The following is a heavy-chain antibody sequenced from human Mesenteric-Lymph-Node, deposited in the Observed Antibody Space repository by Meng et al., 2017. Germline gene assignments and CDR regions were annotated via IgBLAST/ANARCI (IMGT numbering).Heavy chain of an antibody. V-gene: IGHV3-7*01. D-gene: IGHD5-24*01. J-gene: IGHJ4*02. CDR3: ARDWRGYKYFAY. CDR1: GFTFSSYW. CDR2: IKQDGSEK. Sequence: GESLKISCAASGFTFSSYWMSWVRQAPGKGLEWVANIKQDGSEKYYVDSVKGRFTISRDNAKNSLYLQMNSLRAEDTAVYYCARDWRGYKYFAYWGQGTRVNGAS.